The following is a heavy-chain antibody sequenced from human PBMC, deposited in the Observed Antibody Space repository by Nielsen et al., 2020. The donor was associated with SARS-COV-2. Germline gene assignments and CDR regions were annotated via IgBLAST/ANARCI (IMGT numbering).Heavy chain of an antibody. CDR2: IIPIFGTA. Sequence: SVKVSCKASGGTFSSYAISWVRQAPGQGLEWMGGIIPIFGTANYAQKFQGRVTITADESTSTAYMELSSLRSEDTAVYYCARYNKRYSSYYYYGMDAWGQGTTVTVSS. CDR1: GGTFSSYA. D-gene: IGHD6-19*01. J-gene: IGHJ6*02. V-gene: IGHV1-69*13. CDR3: ARYNKRYSSYYYYGMDA.